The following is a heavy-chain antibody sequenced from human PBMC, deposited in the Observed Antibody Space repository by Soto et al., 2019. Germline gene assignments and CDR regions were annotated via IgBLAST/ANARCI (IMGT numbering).Heavy chain of an antibody. CDR2: IDWDDDK. J-gene: IGHJ4*02. V-gene: IGHV2-70*01. D-gene: IGHD1-26*01. CDR3: ARSPYSGSYLFDY. CDR1: FSXSXXXXX. Sequence: FSXSXXXXXVSWXRXPPGKALEWLALIDWDDDKYYSTSLKTRLTISKDTSKNQVVLTMTNMDPVDTATYYCARSPYSGSYLFDYWGQGTLVTVSS.